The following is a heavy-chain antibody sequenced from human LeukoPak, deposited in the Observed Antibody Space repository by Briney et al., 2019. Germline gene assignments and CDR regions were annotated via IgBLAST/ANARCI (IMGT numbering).Heavy chain of an antibody. J-gene: IGHJ4*02. CDR1: GGSISSYY. D-gene: IGHD3-10*01. Sequence: SETLSLTCTVSGGSISSYYWSWIRQPPGKGLEWIGYIYYSGSTNYNPSLKSRVTVSVDTSKNQFSLKLSSVTAADTAVYYCARDPGPYHYGSGSPYYFDYWGQGTLVTVSS. V-gene: IGHV4-59*01. CDR3: ARDPGPYHYGSGSPYYFDY. CDR2: IYYSGST.